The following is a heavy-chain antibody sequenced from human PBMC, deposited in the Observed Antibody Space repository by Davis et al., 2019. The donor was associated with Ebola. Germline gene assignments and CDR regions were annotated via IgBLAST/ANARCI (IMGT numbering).Heavy chain of an antibody. J-gene: IGHJ4*02. CDR3: AREGPGY. CDR1: GGSISSSSYY. Sequence: SETLSLTCTVSGGSISSSSYYWGWIRQSPGKGLEWLGEINEGGYTNYNPSLKSRVTISIDTSKNQFSLKLTSVTAADTAVYYCAREGPGYWGQGTLVTVSS. D-gene: IGHD3-10*01. V-gene: IGHV4-39*07. CDR2: INEGGYT.